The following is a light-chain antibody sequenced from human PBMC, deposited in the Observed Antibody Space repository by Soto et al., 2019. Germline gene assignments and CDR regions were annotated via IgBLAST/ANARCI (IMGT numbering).Light chain of an antibody. CDR2: GAS. CDR1: DVVGSN. V-gene: IGKV3-20*01. Sequence: EIVMTQSPATLSVSPGERATLSCRASDVVGSNLAWYQQKPGQAPRLLIYGASSRATGIPDRFSGSGSGTDFTLTISRLEPEDFAVYYCQQYGSSLGVTFGGGTKVDIK. J-gene: IGKJ4*01. CDR3: QQYGSSLGVT.